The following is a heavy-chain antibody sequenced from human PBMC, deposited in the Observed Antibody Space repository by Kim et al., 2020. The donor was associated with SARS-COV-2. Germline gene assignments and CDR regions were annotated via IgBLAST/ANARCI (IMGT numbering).Heavy chain of an antibody. J-gene: IGHJ5*02. CDR1: GFTFNAFP. D-gene: IGHD6-6*01. CDR3: AKELLAPRLVDGPNNRFDP. V-gene: IGHV3-23*01. CDR2: VSGSGTGT. Sequence: GGSLRLSCAASGFTFNAFPMHWVRQAPGKGLEWVSGVSGSGTGTYYVDSVKGRFTISRDNSKNTLSLQMDRLRAEDTAVYYCAKELLAPRLVDGPNNRFDPWGPGTLVIVSS.